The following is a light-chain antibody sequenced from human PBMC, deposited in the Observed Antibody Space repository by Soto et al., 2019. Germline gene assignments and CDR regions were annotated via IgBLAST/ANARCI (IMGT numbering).Light chain of an antibody. CDR2: WAS. CDR1: QSVYSSSKNKNY. CDR3: QQYYNSPLT. J-gene: IGKJ4*01. Sequence: DIVMTQSPDSLTVSLGERATINCKSSQSVYSSSKNKNYLAWFQQKAGQPPRLLIYWASTRESGVPDRFSGSGSGTDFTLTISSLQAEDVAVYYCQQYYNSPLTFGGGTKAEIK. V-gene: IGKV4-1*01.